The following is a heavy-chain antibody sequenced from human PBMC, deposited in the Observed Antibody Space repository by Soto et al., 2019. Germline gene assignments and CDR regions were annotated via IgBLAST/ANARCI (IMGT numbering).Heavy chain of an antibody. D-gene: IGHD3-10*01. CDR1: GGSFSGYY. J-gene: IGHJ6*02. CDR2: INHSGST. V-gene: IGHV4-34*01. Sequence: PSETLSLTCAVYGGSFSGYYWSWIRQPPGKGLEWIGEINHSGSTNYNPSLKSRVTISVDTSKNQFSLKLSSVTAADTAVYYCARACYGSGIVCYYGMDVWGQGTTVTVSS. CDR3: ARACYGSGIVCYYGMDV.